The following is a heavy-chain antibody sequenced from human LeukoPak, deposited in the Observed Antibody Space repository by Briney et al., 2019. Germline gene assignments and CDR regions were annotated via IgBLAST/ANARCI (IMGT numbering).Heavy chain of an antibody. V-gene: IGHV1-8*01. CDR2: MNPNSGNT. D-gene: IGHD3-3*01. Sequence: VASVKVSCKASGYTFTSYDINWVRQATGQGLVWMGWMNPNSGNTGYAQKFQGRVTMTRNTSISTAYMELSSLRSEDTAVYYCARGPYDFWSGYPLYYFDYWGQGTLVTVSS. CDR3: ARGPYDFWSGYPLYYFDY. CDR1: GYTFTSYD. J-gene: IGHJ4*02.